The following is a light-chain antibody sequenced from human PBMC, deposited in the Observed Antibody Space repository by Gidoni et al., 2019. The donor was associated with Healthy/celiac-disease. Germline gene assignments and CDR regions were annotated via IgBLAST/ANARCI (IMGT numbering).Light chain of an antibody. CDR3: QQYYSTPLT. CDR2: WAS. CDR1: QSVLYSSNNKNY. J-gene: IGKJ4*01. V-gene: IGKV4-1*01. Sequence: DIVMTQSPDSLAVSLGERATINCKGSQSVLYSSNNKNYLAWYQQKPGQPPKLLIYWASTGESGVPDRFSGSGSGTDFTLTISSLQAEDVAVYYCQQYYSTPLTFGGGTKVEIK.